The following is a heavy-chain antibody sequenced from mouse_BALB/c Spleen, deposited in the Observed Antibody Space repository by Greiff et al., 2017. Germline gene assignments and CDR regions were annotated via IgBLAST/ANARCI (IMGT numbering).Heavy chain of an antibody. CDR2: IWAGGST. D-gene: IGHD1-1*01. V-gene: IGHV2-9*02. J-gene: IGHJ3*01. CDR1: GFSLTSYG. CDR3: ARESYTGAWFAY. Sequence: VKVVESGPGLVAPSQSLSITCTVSGFSLTSYGVHWVRQPPGKGLEWLGVIWAGGSTNYNSALMSRLSISKDNSKSQVFLKMNSLQTDDTAMYYCARESYTGAWFAYWGQGTLVTVSA.